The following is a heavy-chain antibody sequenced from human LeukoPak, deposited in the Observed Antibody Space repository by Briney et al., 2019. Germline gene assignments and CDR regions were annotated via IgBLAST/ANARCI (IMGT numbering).Heavy chain of an antibody. J-gene: IGHJ3*02. CDR2: IYYGGIT. D-gene: IGHD2-21*02. CDR3: ARKVTHDACDI. CDR1: GGSITSYY. Sequence: SETLSLTCIVSGGSITSYYWSWLRQPPGKGLEWIGYIYYGGITHYNPSLKSRVTISLDASKKQVSLKLSSVTAADTAVYYCARKVTHDACDIWGQGTMVTVSS. V-gene: IGHV4-59*01.